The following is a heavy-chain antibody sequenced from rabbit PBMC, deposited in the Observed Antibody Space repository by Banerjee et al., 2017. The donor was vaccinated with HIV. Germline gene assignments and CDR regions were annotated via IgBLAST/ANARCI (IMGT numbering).Heavy chain of an antibody. CDR3: ARDLAGVVGWNFGL. V-gene: IGHV1S40*01. J-gene: IGHJ6*01. CDR2: IYTGDGPT. CDR1: GLDFSSSYW. D-gene: IGHD4-1*01. Sequence: QSLEESGGDLVKPGASLTLTCTASGLDFSSSYWICWVRQAPGKGPEWIACIYTGDGPTYYASWVNGRFTISSHNAQNTLYLQLNSLTAADTATYFCARDLAGVVGWNFGLWGPGTLVTVS.